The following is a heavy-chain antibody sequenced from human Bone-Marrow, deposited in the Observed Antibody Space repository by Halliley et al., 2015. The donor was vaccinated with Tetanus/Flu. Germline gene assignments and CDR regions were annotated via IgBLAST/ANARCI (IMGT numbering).Heavy chain of an antibody. Sequence: EWMGGIDPSDSYTKYTPSSQGHVTISVDKSISTAFLQWRSLKASDTAMYYCAGDGSGSFSFDYWGQGTLVTVSS. D-gene: IGHD3-10*01. CDR2: IDPSDSYT. J-gene: IGHJ4*02. CDR3: AGDGSGSFSFDY. V-gene: IGHV5-10-1*01.